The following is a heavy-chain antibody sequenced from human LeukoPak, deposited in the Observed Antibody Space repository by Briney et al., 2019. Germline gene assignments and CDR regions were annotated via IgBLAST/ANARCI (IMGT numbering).Heavy chain of an antibody. J-gene: IGHJ5*02. D-gene: IGHD5-18*01. CDR2: ISWNSGSI. Sequence: QPGRSLRLSCAASGFTFDDYAMHWVRQAPGKGLEWVSGISWNSGSIGYADSVKGRFTISRDNAKNSLYLQMNSLRAEDTAVYYCARGVDTAMVSSWFDPWGQGTLVTVSS. CDR3: ARGVDTAMVSSWFDP. CDR1: GFTFDDYA. V-gene: IGHV3-9*01.